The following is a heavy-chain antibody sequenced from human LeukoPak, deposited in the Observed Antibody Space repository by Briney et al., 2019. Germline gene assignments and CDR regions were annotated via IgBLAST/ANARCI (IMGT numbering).Heavy chain of an antibody. CDR2: INHSGST. Sequence: SETLSLTCAVYGGSFSGYYWSWIRQPPGKGLEWIGEINHSGSTNYNPSLKSRVTISVDTSKNQFSLKLSSVTAADTAVYYCARERITMVRGPKNWFDPWGQGTLVTVSS. CDR3: ARERITMVRGPKNWFDP. V-gene: IGHV4-34*01. CDR1: GGSFSGYY. J-gene: IGHJ5*02. D-gene: IGHD3-10*01.